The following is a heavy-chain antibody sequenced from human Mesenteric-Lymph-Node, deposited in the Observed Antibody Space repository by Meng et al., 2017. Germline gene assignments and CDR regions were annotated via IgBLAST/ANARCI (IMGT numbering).Heavy chain of an antibody. CDR1: GVTFSSYA. CDR2: LRSDGST. CDR3: TKALPYWYFDL. Sequence: VELGGGLFRPGGALRLYCAASGVTFSSYAMTWFRQAPGKGLEWFSSLRSDGSTVYADSVKGRFIISRDDSKNTLSLQMNSLRVGDTAIYYCTKALPYWYFDLWGRGTLVTVSS. V-gene: IGHV3-23*04. J-gene: IGHJ2*01.